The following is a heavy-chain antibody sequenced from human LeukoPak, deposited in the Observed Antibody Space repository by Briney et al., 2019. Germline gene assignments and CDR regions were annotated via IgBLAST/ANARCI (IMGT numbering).Heavy chain of an antibody. J-gene: IGHJ4*02. CDR1: GGSISSGGHY. D-gene: IGHD4-11*01. V-gene: IGHV4-31*03. CDR2: IYYSGST. CDR3: ARVNGTVRVFDY. Sequence: SETLSLTCTISGGSISSGGHYWSWIRQHPGKGLEWIGYIYYSGSTYYNPSLKSRVTISVDTSKNQFSLKLSSVTAADTAVYYCARVNGTVRVFDYWGQGTLVTVSS.